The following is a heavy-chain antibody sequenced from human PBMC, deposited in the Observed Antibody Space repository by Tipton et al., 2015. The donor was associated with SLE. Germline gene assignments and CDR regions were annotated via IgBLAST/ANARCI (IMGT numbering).Heavy chain of an antibody. CDR1: GGSISSHY. CDR3: ARGTVFGV. D-gene: IGHD3-3*01. V-gene: IGHV4-4*08. CDR2: IYTSGST. Sequence: TLSLTCTVSGGSISSHYWSWIRQPPGKGLEWIGRIYTSGSTNYNPSLKSRVTISVDTSKNQFSLKLSSVTAADTAVYYCARGTVFGVWGQGTLVIVSS. J-gene: IGHJ4*02.